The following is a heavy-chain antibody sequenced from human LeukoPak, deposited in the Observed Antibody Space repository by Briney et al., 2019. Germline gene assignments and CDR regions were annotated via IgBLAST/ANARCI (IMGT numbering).Heavy chain of an antibody. Sequence: PGGSLRLSCAASGFTFSGYAMSWVRQAPGRGLEWVSSISGSGGSTYYADSVKGRFNISRDNSKNTLYLQMNSLRDEDTAVYYCAKDSSGYYRPFDYWGQGTLVTVSS. J-gene: IGHJ4*02. D-gene: IGHD3-22*01. V-gene: IGHV3-23*01. CDR2: ISGSGGST. CDR1: GFTFSGYA. CDR3: AKDSSGYYRPFDY.